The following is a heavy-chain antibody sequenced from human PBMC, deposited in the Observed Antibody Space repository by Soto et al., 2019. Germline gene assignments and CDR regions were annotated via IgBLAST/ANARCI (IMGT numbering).Heavy chain of an antibody. Sequence: PGGSLRLSCAASGFTFANYAVSWDRQAPGKGLEWVSVIVGSGASTYYADSVQGRFTISRDNSKNTLYLQMNSLRAEDTAVYYCAKDLYYDFWSGPYFDYWGQGTLVTVSS. CDR1: GFTFANYA. V-gene: IGHV3-23*01. CDR3: AKDLYYDFWSGPYFDY. CDR2: IVGSGAST. J-gene: IGHJ4*02. D-gene: IGHD3-3*01.